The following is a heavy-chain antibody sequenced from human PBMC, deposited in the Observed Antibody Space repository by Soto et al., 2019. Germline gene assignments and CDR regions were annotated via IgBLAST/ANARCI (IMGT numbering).Heavy chain of an antibody. CDR1: GYTFPLFG. V-gene: IGHV1-18*01. CDR3: ARVDYYESSGSYLY. CDR2: ISSYNGNT. J-gene: IGHJ4*02. Sequence: ASVKVSCKASGYTFPLFGISWVRRAPGQGLEWMGWISSYNGNTEYAEKFQGRVTLTTDTSTNTVYMELRSLRSDDTAVYYCARVDYYESSGSYLYWGQGTLVTVSS. D-gene: IGHD3-22*01.